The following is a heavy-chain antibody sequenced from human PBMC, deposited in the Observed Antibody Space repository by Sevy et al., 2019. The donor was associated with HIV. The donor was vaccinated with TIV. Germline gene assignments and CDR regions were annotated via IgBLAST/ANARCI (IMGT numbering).Heavy chain of an antibody. CDR1: GFTFSSYA. CDR2: ISYDGSNK. J-gene: IGHJ3*02. V-gene: IGHV3-30*04. Sequence: GGSLRLSCAASGFTFSSYAMHWVRQAPGKGLEWVTIISYDGSNKYYADSVKGRFTISRDNSKNRLYLQMNSLRAEETAVYYCARGRYYDSSGYYGHDAFDIWGQGTMVTVSS. D-gene: IGHD3-22*01. CDR3: ARGRYYDSSGYYGHDAFDI.